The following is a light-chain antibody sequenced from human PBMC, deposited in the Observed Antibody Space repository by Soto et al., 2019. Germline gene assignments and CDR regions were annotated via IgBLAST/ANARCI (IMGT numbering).Light chain of an antibody. CDR3: TSYTTTSTVI. J-gene: IGLJ2*01. Sequence: QSALTQPASVSGSPGQSITISCTGTSSDVGGYNYVSWYQQHPGKAPKLLIYDVNNRPSGVSNRFSGSESGNTASLTISGLQAEDEADYYCTSYTTTSTVIFGGGTKLTVL. V-gene: IGLV2-14*03. CDR2: DVN. CDR1: SSDVGGYNY.